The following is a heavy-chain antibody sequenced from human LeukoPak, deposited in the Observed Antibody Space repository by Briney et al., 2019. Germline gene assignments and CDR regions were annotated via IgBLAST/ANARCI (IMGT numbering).Heavy chain of an antibody. Sequence: GESLKISCQASGYSFTNYWIGWVRQMPGKGLEWMGIIYPGDSDTRYSPSFQGQITISADRSSSTAYLQWSNLEATDTAVYYCTRQEQLVTNAFDIWGQGTMLTVSS. D-gene: IGHD6-6*01. CDR3: TRQEQLVTNAFDI. V-gene: IGHV5-51*01. CDR2: IYPGDSDT. J-gene: IGHJ3*02. CDR1: GYSFTNYW.